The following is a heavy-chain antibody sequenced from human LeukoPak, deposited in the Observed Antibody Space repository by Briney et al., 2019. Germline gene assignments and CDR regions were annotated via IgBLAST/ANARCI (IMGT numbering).Heavy chain of an antibody. CDR2: IRAYNGNT. CDR1: GYTFTSYG. Sequence: ASVKVSCKASGYTFTSYGISWVRQAPGQGLEWMGWIRAYNGNTNYAQKLQGRITMTTDTSTSTAYMELRSLRSDDTAVYYCARKFWSGYYVDYWGQGTLVTVSS. V-gene: IGHV1-18*01. J-gene: IGHJ4*02. D-gene: IGHD3-3*01. CDR3: ARKFWSGYYVDY.